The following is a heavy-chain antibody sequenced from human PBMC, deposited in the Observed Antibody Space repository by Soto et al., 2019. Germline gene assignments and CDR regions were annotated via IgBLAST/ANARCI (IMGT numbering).Heavy chain of an antibody. D-gene: IGHD6-6*01. J-gene: IGHJ6*02. CDR1: GYSFSRYW. CDR2: IYPGDSDT. V-gene: IGHV5-51*01. Sequence: PGESLKISCPCYGYSFSRYWIGWVRQMPGKDLEWMGIIYPGDSDTRYSPSFQGQVTISADKSLRTAYLQWTSLKASDTALYYCARTRSFTLGFYYDGMDVWGQGTTVTVSS. CDR3: ARTRSFTLGFYYDGMDV.